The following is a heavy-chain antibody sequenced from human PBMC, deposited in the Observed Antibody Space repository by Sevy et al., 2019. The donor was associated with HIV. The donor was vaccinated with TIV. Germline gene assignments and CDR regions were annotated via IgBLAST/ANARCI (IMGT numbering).Heavy chain of an antibody. CDR1: GYTFTSYG. CDR3: ARANDSSGYYVDFDY. V-gene: IGHV1-18*01. J-gene: IGHJ4*02. Sequence: ASVKVSCMASGYTFTSYGISWVRQAPGQGLEWMGWISAYNGNTNYAQKLQGRVTMTTDTSTITAYMELRSLRSDDTAVYYCARANDSSGYYVDFDYWGQGTLVTVSS. CDR2: ISAYNGNT. D-gene: IGHD3-22*01.